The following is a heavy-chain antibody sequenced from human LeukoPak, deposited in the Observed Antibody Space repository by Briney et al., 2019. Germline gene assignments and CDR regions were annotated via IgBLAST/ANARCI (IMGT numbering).Heavy chain of an antibody. V-gene: IGHV3-21*01. CDR1: GFTFSSYT. Sequence: GGSLRLSCAASGFTFSSYTMHWVRQIPGERPEWDSSISGDTTYIYYADSLKGRFTISRDNTNTSLFLQMNSLRAEDTATYFCARRGTDASFGFFDVWGQGTMVTASS. CDR2: ISGDTTYI. J-gene: IGHJ3*01. D-gene: IGHD1-1*01. CDR3: ARRGTDASFGFFDV.